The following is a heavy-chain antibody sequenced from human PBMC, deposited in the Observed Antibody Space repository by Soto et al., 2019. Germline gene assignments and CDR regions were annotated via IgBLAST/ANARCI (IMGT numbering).Heavy chain of an antibody. Sequence: QVQLVESGGGLVKPGGSLRLSCAASGFTFSDYYMSWIRQAPGKGLEWVSYISSSGSTIYYADSVKGRFTISRDNAKNSLFLQMNSLRAEDTAVYYCARGYCSSTSCYAREGFDPWGQGTLVTVSS. V-gene: IGHV3-11*01. CDR2: ISSSGSTI. J-gene: IGHJ5*02. CDR1: GFTFSDYY. CDR3: ARGYCSSTSCYAREGFDP. D-gene: IGHD2-2*01.